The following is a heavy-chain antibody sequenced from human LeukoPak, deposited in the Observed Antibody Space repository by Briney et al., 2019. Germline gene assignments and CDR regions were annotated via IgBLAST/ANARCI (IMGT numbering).Heavy chain of an antibody. CDR1: GFTFSSHW. D-gene: IGHD6-13*01. J-gene: IGHJ4*02. CDR2: IKQDGSEK. Sequence: GGSLRLSCAASGFTFSSHWMSWVRQAPGKGLEWVANIKQDGSEKYYVDSVKGRFTISRDNAKNSLYLQMNSLRAEDTAVYYCARDKKQQLVRVLDYWGQGTLVTVSS. V-gene: IGHV3-7*01. CDR3: ARDKKQQLVRVLDY.